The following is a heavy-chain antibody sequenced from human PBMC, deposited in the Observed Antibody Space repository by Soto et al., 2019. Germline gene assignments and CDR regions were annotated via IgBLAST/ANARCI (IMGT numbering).Heavy chain of an antibody. CDR1: GFTFSDYG. Sequence: GGSLRLSCAVSGFTFSDYGINWVRQTPRKGLEWVSYISRSGSTIYYADSVRGRFTISRDNARNSLYLQMNSLRDEDTAVYYCARGLEDLPHGWGQGTQVTV. CDR3: ARGLEDLPHG. D-gene: IGHD3-16*01. J-gene: IGHJ4*02. V-gene: IGHV3-48*02. CDR2: ISRSGSTI.